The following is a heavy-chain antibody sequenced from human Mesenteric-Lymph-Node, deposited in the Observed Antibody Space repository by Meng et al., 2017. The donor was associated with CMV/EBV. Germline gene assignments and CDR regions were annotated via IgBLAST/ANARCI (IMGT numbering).Heavy chain of an antibody. CDR2: ISADSGAT. J-gene: IGHJ4*02. D-gene: IGHD6-19*01. V-gene: IGHV1-18*01. CDR1: GYTFTSFG. Sequence: ASVKVSCKTSGYTFTSFGITWVRQAPGQGLERMGWISADSGATNYAQNLQGRVTMTTDTSTSTVYMGLRSLRSDDTAVYYCARAADSSGWYVDYWGPGTLVTVSS. CDR3: ARAADSSGWYVDY.